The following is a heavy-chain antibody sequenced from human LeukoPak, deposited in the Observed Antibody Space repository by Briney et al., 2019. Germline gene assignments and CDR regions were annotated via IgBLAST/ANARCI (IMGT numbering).Heavy chain of an antibody. Sequence: PGRSLRLSCAASGFTFDDYAMHWVRQAPGKGLEWVSGISWNSGNIGYADSVKGRFTISRDNAKNSLYLQMNSLRADDTAFYYCARDIRPVVVAATFDYWGQGTLVTVSS. J-gene: IGHJ4*02. CDR3: ARDIRPVVVAATFDY. CDR2: ISWNSGNI. CDR1: GFTFDDYA. V-gene: IGHV3-9*01. D-gene: IGHD2-15*01.